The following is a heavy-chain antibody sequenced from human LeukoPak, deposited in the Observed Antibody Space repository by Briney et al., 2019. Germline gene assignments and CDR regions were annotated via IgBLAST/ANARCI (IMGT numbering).Heavy chain of an antibody. J-gene: IGHJ5*02. Sequence: SETLSLTCTVPGGSISSYYWSWIRQPAGKGLEWIGRIYTSGSTNYNPSLKSRVTMSVDTSKNQFSLKLSSVTAADTAVYYCARRGYYYGSGSYYNRWGQGTLVTVSS. D-gene: IGHD3-10*01. CDR1: GGSISSYY. V-gene: IGHV4-4*07. CDR2: IYTSGST. CDR3: ARRGYYYGSGSYYNR.